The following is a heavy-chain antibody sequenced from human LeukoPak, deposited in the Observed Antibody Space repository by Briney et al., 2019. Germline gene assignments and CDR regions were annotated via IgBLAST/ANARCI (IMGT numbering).Heavy chain of an antibody. D-gene: IGHD6-13*01. Sequence: PGGSLRLSCAASGFTFSSYSMNWVRQAPGKGLEWVSSISSSSSYIYYADSVKGRFTISRDNAKNSLYLQMNSLRAEDTAVYYCARRSSWYHAFDIWGQGTMVTVSS. CDR2: ISSSSSYI. CDR3: ARRSSWYHAFDI. J-gene: IGHJ3*02. CDR1: GFTFSSYS. V-gene: IGHV3-21*01.